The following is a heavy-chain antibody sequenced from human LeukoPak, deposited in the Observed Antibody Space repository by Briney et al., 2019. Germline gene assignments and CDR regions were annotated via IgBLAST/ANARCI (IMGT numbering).Heavy chain of an antibody. D-gene: IGHD5/OR15-5a*01. CDR2: IKQDGSGK. V-gene: IGHV3-7*05. Sequence: PGGSLRLSCAASGFTFSSYWMSWVRQAPGKGLEWVANIKQDGSGKYYVDSVKGRFTISRDNAKNSLYLQMNSLRAEDTAVYYCASLSTSFGMDVWGQGTTVTVSS. CDR3: ASLSTSFGMDV. CDR1: GFTFSSYW. J-gene: IGHJ6*02.